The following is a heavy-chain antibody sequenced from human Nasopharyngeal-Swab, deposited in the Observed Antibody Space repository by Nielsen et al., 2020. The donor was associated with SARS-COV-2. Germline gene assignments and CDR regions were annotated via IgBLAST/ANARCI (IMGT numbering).Heavy chain of an antibody. CDR3: ARARVEMALGFDY. Sequence: GGSLRLSCAADGGTVSSYDMHWVRQATGKGLEWVSAIGTAGDTYYPGSVKGRFTISRENAKNSLYLQMNSLRAGDTAVYYCARARVEMALGFDYWGQGTLVTVSS. D-gene: IGHD5-24*01. CDR1: GGTVSSYD. V-gene: IGHV3-13*01. J-gene: IGHJ4*02. CDR2: IGTAGDT.